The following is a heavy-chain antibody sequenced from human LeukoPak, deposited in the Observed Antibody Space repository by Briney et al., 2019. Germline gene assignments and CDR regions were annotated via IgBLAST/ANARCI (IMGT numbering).Heavy chain of an antibody. CDR1: GGSIISNY. CDR3: ARLKFYDSTGYSPRYYMDV. CDR2: IYGSGIT. Sequence: SETLSLTCTVSGGSIISNYWSWIRQSAGTGLEWIGRIYGSGITDYNPSLKSRVTMSLDTSRKQFSLRLTSVTAADTAVYYCARLKFYDSTGYSPRYYMDVWGKGTTVSVFS. V-gene: IGHV4-4*07. D-gene: IGHD3-22*01. J-gene: IGHJ6*03.